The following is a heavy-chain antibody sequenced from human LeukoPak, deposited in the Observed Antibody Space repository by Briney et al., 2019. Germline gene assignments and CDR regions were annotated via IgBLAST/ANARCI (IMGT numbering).Heavy chain of an antibody. J-gene: IGHJ6*03. CDR3: ARGHYYGSGSYYYYYYYMDV. D-gene: IGHD3-10*01. V-gene: IGHV4-61*02. Sequence: SETLSLTCTVSGGSISSGSYYWSWIRQPAGKGLEWIGRIYTSGSTNYNPSLKNRVTISVDTSKNQFSLKLSSVTAADTAVYYCARGHYYGSGSYYYYYYYMDVWGKGTTVTISS. CDR2: IYTSGST. CDR1: GGSISSGSYY.